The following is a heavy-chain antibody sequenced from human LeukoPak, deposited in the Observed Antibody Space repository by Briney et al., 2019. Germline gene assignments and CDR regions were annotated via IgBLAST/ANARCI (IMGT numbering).Heavy chain of an antibody. CDR1: GGSISSYY. Sequence: SETLSLTCTVSGGSISSYYWSWIRQPAGKGLEWIGRIYTSGSTNYNPSLKSRVTMSVDTSKNQFSLKLSSVTAADTAVYYCARLTFGRGYRPPYYYYYMDVWGKGTTVTVPS. J-gene: IGHJ6*03. D-gene: IGHD3-22*01. CDR3: ARLTFGRGYRPPYYYYYMDV. V-gene: IGHV4-4*07. CDR2: IYTSGST.